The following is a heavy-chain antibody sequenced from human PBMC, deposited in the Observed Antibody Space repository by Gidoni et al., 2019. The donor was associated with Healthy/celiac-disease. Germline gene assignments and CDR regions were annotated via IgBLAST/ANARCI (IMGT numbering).Heavy chain of an antibody. CDR2: IYYSGST. CDR1: GRSLRRRSSY. CDR3: ARITSGWYAGYYYGMDV. J-gene: IGHJ6*04. D-gene: IGHD6-19*01. Sequence: QLQLQESGPGLVKPSETLSLPGTVSGRSLRRRSSYWVCIRQPPGKGLEWIGSIYYSGSTYYNPSLKSRVTISVDTSKNHFSLKLSSVTAADTAVYYCARITSGWYAGYYYGMDVWGKGTTVTVSS. V-gene: IGHV4-39*01.